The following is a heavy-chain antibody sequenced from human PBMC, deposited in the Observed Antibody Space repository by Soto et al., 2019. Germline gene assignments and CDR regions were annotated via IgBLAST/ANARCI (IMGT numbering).Heavy chain of an antibody. CDR1: GCAFSSYA. CDR2: IGTAGDT. CDR3: ARGRLISLYYFDY. V-gene: IGHV3-13*01. J-gene: IGHJ4*02. Sequence: GGSLRLSCAASGCAFSSYAMSWVRQVTGKGLEWVSTIGTAGDTYYPGSVKGRFTISRENAKNSLYLQMNSLRAEDTAVYYCARGRLISLYYFDYWGQGTLVTVSS. D-gene: IGHD2-15*01.